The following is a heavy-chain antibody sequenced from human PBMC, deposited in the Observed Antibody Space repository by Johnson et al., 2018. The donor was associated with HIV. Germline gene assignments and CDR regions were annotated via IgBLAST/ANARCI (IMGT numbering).Heavy chain of an antibody. D-gene: IGHD1-26*01. J-gene: IGHJ3*02. V-gene: IGHV3-30*19. CDR2: ISRDGGRT. CDR1: GFTFSSYG. CDR3: AVGIKLGFASEGDAFDI. Sequence: QVQLVESGGGVVHPGKSLRLSCVGSGFTFSSYGMHWVRQAPGEGLDWVAFISRDGGRTYYANSVKGRFTIPRDNAKSKLYLLMNYLKPEDTAMYYCAVGIKLGFASEGDAFDIWGQGAMVSVSS.